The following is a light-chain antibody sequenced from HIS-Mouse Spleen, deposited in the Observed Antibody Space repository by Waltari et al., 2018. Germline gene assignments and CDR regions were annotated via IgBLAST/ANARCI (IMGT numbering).Light chain of an antibody. J-gene: IGLJ2*01. CDR3: QSADSSGTYVV. CDR1: ALPKQY. Sequence: SYELTQPPSVSVSPGQTARITCSGDALPKQYAYWYQQKPGQAPVLVIYKDSERPSGIPERFSVSISGTTVTLTISGVQAEDEADYYGQSADSSGTYVVFGGGTKLTVL. CDR2: KDS. V-gene: IGLV3-25*03.